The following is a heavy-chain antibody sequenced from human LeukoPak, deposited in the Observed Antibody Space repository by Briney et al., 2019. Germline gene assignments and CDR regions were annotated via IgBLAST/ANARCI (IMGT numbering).Heavy chain of an antibody. CDR1: GFTFSSYW. Sequence: GGSLRLSCAASGFTFSSYWMSWVRQAPGKGLEWVANIKQDGSEKYYVDSVKGRFTISRDNAKNSLYLQMNSLRAEDTAVYYCAREPFLSSNWFDPWGQGTLVTISS. V-gene: IGHV3-7*01. D-gene: IGHD2/OR15-2a*01. J-gene: IGHJ5*02. CDR2: IKQDGSEK. CDR3: AREPFLSSNWFDP.